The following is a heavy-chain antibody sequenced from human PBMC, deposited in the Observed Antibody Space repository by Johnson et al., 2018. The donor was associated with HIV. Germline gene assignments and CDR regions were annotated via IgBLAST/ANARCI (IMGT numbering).Heavy chain of an antibody. CDR2: IRYDGSNE. Sequence: QVQLVESGGGVVQPGGSLRLSCAASGFTFSSYDIHWVRQAPGKGPEWVALIRYDGSNEYYAESVKGRFTLSRDNSKDTLYLQMNSLRSEDTAVYSCAKIGLDAFDIWGQGTMVTVSS. CDR1: GFTFSSYD. J-gene: IGHJ3*02. V-gene: IGHV3-30*02. CDR3: AKIGLDAFDI.